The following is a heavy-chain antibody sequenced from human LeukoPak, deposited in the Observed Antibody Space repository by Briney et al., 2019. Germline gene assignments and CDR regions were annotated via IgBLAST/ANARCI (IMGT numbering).Heavy chain of an antibody. D-gene: IGHD3-16*01. CDR3: ARGIQYNYGLFDY. Sequence: SQTLSLTCGLSGDSVSTNNGAWNWIRQSPSRGLEWLGRTYYRSKWYNDYAVSVKSRISINADTSKNQFSLQLNSVTPEDTAVYYCARGIQYNYGLFDYWGQGTQVTVSS. CDR2: TYYRSKWYN. CDR1: GDSVSTNNGA. J-gene: IGHJ4*02. V-gene: IGHV6-1*01.